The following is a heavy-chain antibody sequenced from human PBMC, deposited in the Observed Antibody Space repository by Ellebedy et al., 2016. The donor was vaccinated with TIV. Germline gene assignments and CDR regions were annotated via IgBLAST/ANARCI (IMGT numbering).Heavy chain of an antibody. CDR3: ARDRASGSYSYYYDGRDV. J-gene: IGHJ6*02. Sequence: AASVKVSCKASGYTFTGYYMHWVRQAPGQGLEWMGWINPNSGGTNYAQKFQGRVTMTRDTSISTAYMELSRLRSDDTAVYYCARDRASGSYSYYYDGRDVWGQGTTVTVSS. V-gene: IGHV1-2*02. D-gene: IGHD3-10*01. CDR1: GYTFTGYY. CDR2: INPNSGGT.